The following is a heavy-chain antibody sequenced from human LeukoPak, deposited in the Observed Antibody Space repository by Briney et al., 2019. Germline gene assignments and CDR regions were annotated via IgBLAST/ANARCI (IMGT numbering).Heavy chain of an antibody. Sequence: GGSLRLSCAASGFTFSSYSMNWVRQAPGKGLEWVSSISSSSSYIYYADSVKGRFTISRDNAKNSLYLQMNSLRAEDTAVYYGARAFEREGKEIYDVFDMGGKGKMAPVSS. CDR2: ISSSSSYI. J-gene: IGHJ3*02. V-gene: IGHV3-21*01. D-gene: IGHD5-24*01. CDR1: GFTFSSYS. CDR3: ARAFEREGKEIYDVFDM.